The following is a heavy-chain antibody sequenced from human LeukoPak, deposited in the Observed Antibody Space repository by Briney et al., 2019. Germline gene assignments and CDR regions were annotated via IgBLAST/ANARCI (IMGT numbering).Heavy chain of an antibody. Sequence: PGGSLRLSCAASGFTFSSYGMSWVRQAPGKGLEWVAFIQYDGHDKYYADSVRGRFTISRDSSKNILSLQMNSLRAEDTAVYYCAREMTTPDDAFDIWGQGTMVIVSS. J-gene: IGHJ3*02. V-gene: IGHV3-30*02. CDR2: IQYDGHDK. CDR1: GFTFSSYG. D-gene: IGHD4-11*01. CDR3: AREMTTPDDAFDI.